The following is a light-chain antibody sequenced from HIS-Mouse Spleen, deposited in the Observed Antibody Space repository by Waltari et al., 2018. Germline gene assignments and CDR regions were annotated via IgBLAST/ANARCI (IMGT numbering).Light chain of an antibody. CDR2: EVS. J-gene: IGLJ3*02. CDR1: SSDVGGYNY. V-gene: IGLV2-14*01. Sequence: QSALTQPASVSASPGQSITISCTGTSSDVGGYNYVSWYQQHPGKAPKLMIHEVSNRPSGVSNRFSGSKSGNTASLTISGLQAEDEADYYCSSYTSSSTLWVFGGGTKLTVL. CDR3: SSYTSSSTLWV.